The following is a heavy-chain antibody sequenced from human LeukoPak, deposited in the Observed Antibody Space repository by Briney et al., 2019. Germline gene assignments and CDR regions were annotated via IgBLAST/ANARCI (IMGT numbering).Heavy chain of an antibody. Sequence: GGSLRLSCAASGFTFRDYYMSWIRQAPGKGLEWVSYISSSGSTIYYADSVKGRFTISRDNAKNSLYLQTNSLRAEDTAVYYCARDRYCSGGSCYDYWGQGTLVTVSS. J-gene: IGHJ4*02. CDR2: ISSSGSTI. CDR3: ARDRYCSGGSCYDY. V-gene: IGHV3-11*01. CDR1: GFTFRDYY. D-gene: IGHD2-15*01.